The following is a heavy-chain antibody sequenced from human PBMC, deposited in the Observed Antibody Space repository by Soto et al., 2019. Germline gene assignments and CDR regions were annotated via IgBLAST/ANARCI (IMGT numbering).Heavy chain of an antibody. CDR2: ISGSGGTT. CDR1: RFTFRNYA. V-gene: IGHV3-23*01. D-gene: IGHD2-2*01. Sequence: LRLSCAASRFTFRNYAMSWARQAPGKGLEWVSAISGSGGTTHYADSVKGRFTISRDNSKNTLYLQMNSLRVEDTAVYYCAKDRSSTSCYAFDYWGQGSLVTVSS. J-gene: IGHJ4*02. CDR3: AKDRSSTSCYAFDY.